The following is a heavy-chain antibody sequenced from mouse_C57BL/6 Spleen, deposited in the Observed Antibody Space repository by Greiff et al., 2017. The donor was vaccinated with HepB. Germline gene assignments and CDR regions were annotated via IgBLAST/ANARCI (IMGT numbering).Heavy chain of an antibody. V-gene: IGHV1-52*01. CDR1: GYTFTSYW. Sequence: QVQLQQPGAELVRPGSSVKLSCKASGYTFTSYWMHWVKQRPIQGLEWIGNIDPSDSETHYNQKFKDKATLTVDKSSSTAYMQLSSLTSEDSAVYYCALITTVVAPYYFDYWGQGTTLTVSS. CDR3: ALITTVVAPYYFDY. J-gene: IGHJ2*01. D-gene: IGHD1-1*01. CDR2: IDPSDSET.